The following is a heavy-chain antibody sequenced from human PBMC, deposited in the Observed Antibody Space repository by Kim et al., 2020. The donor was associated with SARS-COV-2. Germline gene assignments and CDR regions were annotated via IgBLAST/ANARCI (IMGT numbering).Heavy chain of an antibody. CDR1: GGTFSSYA. D-gene: IGHD3-10*01. V-gene: IGHV1-69*13. Sequence: SVKVSCKASGGTFSSYAISWVRQAPGQGLEWMGGIIPIFGTANYAQKFQGRVTITADESTSTAYMELSSLRSEDTAVYYCARDLALITMVQGVISGLVPYGMDVWGQGTTVTVSS. CDR2: IIPIFGTA. J-gene: IGHJ6*02. CDR3: ARDLALITMVQGVISGLVPYGMDV.